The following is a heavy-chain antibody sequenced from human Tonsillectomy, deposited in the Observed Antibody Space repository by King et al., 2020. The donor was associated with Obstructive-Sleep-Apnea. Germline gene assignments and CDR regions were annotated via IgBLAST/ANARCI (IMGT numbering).Heavy chain of an antibody. CDR2: MSVHGDIR. D-gene: IGHD5-24*01. CDR1: GFTFSSYA. J-gene: IGHJ2*01. CDR3: SRLRVAYNDLPL. Sequence: VQLVESGGGVVQPGRSLRLSCVASGFTFSSYALHLVRQAPGKGLEWLAGMSVHGDIRKYVDSVKGRFTIDRENSKNTLFLQMNSLRAADTALYYCSRLRVAYNDLPLWGRGTLVTVSS. V-gene: IGHV3-30-3*01.